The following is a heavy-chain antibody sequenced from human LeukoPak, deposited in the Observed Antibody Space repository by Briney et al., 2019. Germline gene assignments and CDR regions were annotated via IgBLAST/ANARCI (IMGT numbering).Heavy chain of an antibody. CDR3: ARRSSSSWYYGDG. CDR1: GYSFTSYW. CDR2: IYPGDADT. J-gene: IGHJ6*04. Sequence: GESLKISCKGSGYSFTSYWIGWVRQMPGKGLGWRGMIYPGDADTRYSPSFPGQVTISADTSISTASLQWCALKPSDTAMYFSARRSSSSWYYGDGWVKGTTVTVSS. D-gene: IGHD6-13*01. V-gene: IGHV5-51*01.